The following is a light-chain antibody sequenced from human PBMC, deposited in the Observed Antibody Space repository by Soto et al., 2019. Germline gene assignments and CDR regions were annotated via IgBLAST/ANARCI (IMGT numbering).Light chain of an antibody. CDR2: NAS. CDR1: ESVSNS. V-gene: IGKV3-11*01. Sequence: PGERATLSCRASESVSNSLAWYQHKPGQAPRLLIYNASNRATGIPARFSGSGSGTDFTLTISSLEPEDFAVYYCQQRSNWPWTFGQGTKVDIK. CDR3: QQRSNWPWT. J-gene: IGKJ1*01.